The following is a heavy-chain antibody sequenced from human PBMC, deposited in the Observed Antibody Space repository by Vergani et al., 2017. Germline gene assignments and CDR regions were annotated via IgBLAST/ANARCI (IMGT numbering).Heavy chain of an antibody. J-gene: IGHJ4*02. CDR2: VYTSGST. CDR1: GGSFNSGSYY. D-gene: IGHD2-2*01. CDR3: ARVRRDCSSTSCFFDY. V-gene: IGHV4-61*02. Sequence: QVQLQESGPGLVKPSQTLSLTCTVSGGSFNSGSYYWSWIRQPAGERLEWLGRVYTSGSTTYNPSLKSRIIISIDKSKNQFSLNLTSVTAADTAVYYCARVRRDCSSTSCFFDYWGQGTLVTVSS.